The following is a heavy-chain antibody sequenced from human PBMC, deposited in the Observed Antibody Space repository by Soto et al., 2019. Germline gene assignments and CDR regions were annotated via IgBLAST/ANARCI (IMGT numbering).Heavy chain of an antibody. J-gene: IGHJ4*02. CDR3: AKRTDCYGSGSYYFDY. D-gene: IGHD3-10*01. V-gene: IGHV3-23*01. CDR1: GFTFSSYA. Sequence: GGSLRLSCAASGFTFSSYAMSWVRQAPGKGLEWVSAISGSGGSTYYADSVKGRFTISRDNSKNTLYLQMNSLRAEDTAVYYCAKRTDCYGSGSYYFDYWGQGALVTVSS. CDR2: ISGSGGST.